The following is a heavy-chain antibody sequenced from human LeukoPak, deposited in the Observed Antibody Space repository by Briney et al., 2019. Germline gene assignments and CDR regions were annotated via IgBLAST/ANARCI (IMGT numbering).Heavy chain of an antibody. J-gene: IGHJ4*02. V-gene: IGHV3-23*01. CDR3: AKDRGGAWDYFDS. D-gene: IGHD4-17*01. CDR1: GFTFSSYA. CDR2: ISGSGGST. Sequence: GGSLRLSCAASGFTFSSYAMTWVRQAPGKGLEWVSAISGSGGSTYYADSVKGRFTISRDNSRNTLYLQMNSLRAEDTAVYYCAKDRGGAWDYFDSWGQGTLVTVSS.